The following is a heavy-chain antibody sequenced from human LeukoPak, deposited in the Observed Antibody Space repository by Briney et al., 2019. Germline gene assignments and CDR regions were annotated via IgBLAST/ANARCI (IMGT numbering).Heavy chain of an antibody. V-gene: IGHV3-23*05. Sequence: RSLRLSCAPSGFTFSSDAMSWVRQTAGKGREGWSAIGSTGTSSASADSVQARFTIPRHNTKSTVYLQIKSLRAEDTAVYYCEKKASYYYDSSGDPDYWGQGTMVTVSS. CDR1: GFTFSSDA. CDR2: IGSTGTSS. J-gene: IGHJ4*01. CDR3: EKKASYYYDSSGDPDY. D-gene: IGHD3-22*01.